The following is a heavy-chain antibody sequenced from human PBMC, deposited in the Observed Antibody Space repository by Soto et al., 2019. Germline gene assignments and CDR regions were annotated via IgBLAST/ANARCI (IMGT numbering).Heavy chain of an antibody. D-gene: IGHD6-13*01. CDR3: ARALDSNSWYIDWFDP. V-gene: IGHV4-39*02. CDR2: IFYSGST. Sequence: PSETLSLTCTVSGGSISSPNYYWGWIRQPPGKGLEWIGSIFYSGSTYYYPSFESRVTLSVDASNNLLSLKLSSVTAADTAVYYCARALDSNSWYIDWFDPWGQGTLVTVSS. J-gene: IGHJ5*02. CDR1: GGSISSPNYY.